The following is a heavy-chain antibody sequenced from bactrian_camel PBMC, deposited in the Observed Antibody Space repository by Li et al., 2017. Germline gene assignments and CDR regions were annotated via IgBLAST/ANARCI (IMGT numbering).Heavy chain of an antibody. Sequence: VESGGGLVQPGGSLTLSCAASGFTFSSYWMYWVRQAPGKGLEWVSAISASGGTTIYADSVKGRFTIARDNTKNMVYLQMNSLKSEDTALYYCAADRHRPVIGCTPGHQGYKYWGQGTQVTVS. CDR1: GFTFSSYW. D-gene: IGHD2*01. CDR2: ISASGGTT. CDR3: AADRHRPVIGCTPGHQGYKY. J-gene: IGHJ4*01. V-gene: IGHV3S1*01.